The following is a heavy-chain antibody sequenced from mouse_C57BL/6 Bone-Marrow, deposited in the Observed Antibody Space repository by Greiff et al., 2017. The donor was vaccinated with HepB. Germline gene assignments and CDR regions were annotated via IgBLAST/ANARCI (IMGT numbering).Heavy chain of an antibody. D-gene: IGHD1-1*01. CDR1: GFTFSDFY. CDR2: SRNKANDYTT. J-gene: IGHJ1*03. CDR3: ARASTTVVTWYFDV. V-gene: IGHV7-1*01. Sequence: EVKVVDSGGGLVQSGRSLRLSCATSGFTFSDFYMEWVRQAPGKGLEWIAASRNKANDYTTEYSASVKGRFIVSRDTSQSILYLQMNALRAEDTAIYYCARASTTVVTWYFDVWGTGTTVTVSS.